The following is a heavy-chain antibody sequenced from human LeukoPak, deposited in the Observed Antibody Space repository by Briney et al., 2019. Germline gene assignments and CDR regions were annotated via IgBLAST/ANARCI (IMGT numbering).Heavy chain of an antibody. J-gene: IGHJ4*02. CDR1: GGSVSSNGYF. Sequence: SETLSLTCTVSGGSVSSNGYFWNWIRQPPGKGLEWIGYIYNRGSTNYNPSLKSRVTISVDTSNNQFSLRLSSVTAADTAVYYCASPAYSGSYYYFDYWGQGTLVTVSS. V-gene: IGHV4-61*08. CDR3: ASPAYSGSYYYFDY. CDR2: IYNRGST. D-gene: IGHD1-26*01.